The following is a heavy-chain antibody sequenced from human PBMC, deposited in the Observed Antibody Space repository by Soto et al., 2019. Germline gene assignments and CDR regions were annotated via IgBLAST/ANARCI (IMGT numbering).Heavy chain of an antibody. J-gene: IGHJ4*02. Sequence: EVQLLESGGGLVQPGGSLRLSCAASGFTFNNYAMTWVRQAPGKGLEWVSAFSGGGDTTSYADSVKGRFTVSRDGSKKTLDLQMSSLRAEYTALYYCAKGRGGSGSLTPRVDFWGQGTLVTVSS. V-gene: IGHV3-23*01. CDR2: FSGGGDTT. CDR3: AKGRGGSGSLTPRVDF. D-gene: IGHD3-10*01. CDR1: GFTFNNYA.